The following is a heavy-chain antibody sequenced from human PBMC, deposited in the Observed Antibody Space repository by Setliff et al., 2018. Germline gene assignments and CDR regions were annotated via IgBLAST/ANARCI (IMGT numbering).Heavy chain of an antibody. CDR1: GDSISSTSYQ. Sequence: SETLSLTCTVSGDSISSTSYQWGWVRQPPGKGLEWIGSIYYTGTAYYNPSLKSRVTISVDTSKNQFSPQVTSVTATDTAVYYCARHEFVGGYYGSVTYRHFDYWGQGILVTVSS. J-gene: IGHJ4*02. V-gene: IGHV4-39*01. CDR3: ARHEFVGGYYGSVTYRHFDY. CDR2: IYYTGTA. D-gene: IGHD3-10*01.